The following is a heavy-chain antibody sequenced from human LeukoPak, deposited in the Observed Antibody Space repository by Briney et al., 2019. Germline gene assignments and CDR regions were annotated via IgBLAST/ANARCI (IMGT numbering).Heavy chain of an antibody. V-gene: IGHV3-23*01. Sequence: GGSLRLSCAASGFTFNRYAMYAMNWVRQAPGRGLEWVSSISGSGGGTYYSDSVKGRFTISRDDSKNTLYLQMNSLRAEDTAVYYCAPLNWIQDPFDYWGQGTLVTVSS. J-gene: IGHJ4*02. D-gene: IGHD1-1*01. CDR1: GFTFNRYA. CDR2: ISGSGGGT. CDR3: APLNWIQDPFDY.